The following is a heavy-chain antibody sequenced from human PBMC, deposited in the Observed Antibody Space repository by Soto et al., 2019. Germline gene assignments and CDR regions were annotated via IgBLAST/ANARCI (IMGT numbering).Heavy chain of an antibody. V-gene: IGHV4-30-2*01. CDR3: ARDGLYSGYDY. D-gene: IGHD5-12*01. J-gene: IGHJ4*02. CDR1: GGSISSGGYY. CDR2: IYHSGST. Sequence: SETLSLTCTVSGGSISSGGYYWSWIRQHPGRGLEWIGYIYHSGSTYYNPSLKSRVTISVDRSKNQFSLKLSSVTAADTAVYYCARDGLYSGYDYWGQGTLVTVSS.